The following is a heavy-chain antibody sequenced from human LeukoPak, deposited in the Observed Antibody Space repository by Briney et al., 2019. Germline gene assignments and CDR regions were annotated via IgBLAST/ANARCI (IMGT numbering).Heavy chain of an antibody. CDR2: ISGSGGST. V-gene: IGHV3-23*01. J-gene: IGHJ6*02. CDR1: GFTFNSYA. Sequence: GGSLRLSCAASGFTFNSYAMSWVRQAPGKGLEWVSAISGSGGSTYYADSVKGRFTISRDNSKNTLYLQMNSLRAEDTAVYSCAKDLSRLYYYYGMDVWGQGTTVTVSS. CDR3: AKDLSRLYYYYGMDV.